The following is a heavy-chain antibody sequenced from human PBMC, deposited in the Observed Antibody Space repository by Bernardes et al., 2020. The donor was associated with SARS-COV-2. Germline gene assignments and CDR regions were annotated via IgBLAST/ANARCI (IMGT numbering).Heavy chain of an antibody. D-gene: IGHD6-13*01. CDR2: ISAYNGNT. Sequence: ASVKVSCKASGGTFSSYAISWVRQAPGQGLEWMGWISAYNGNTKYAQRLQGRVTMTTDTSTSTAYMELRSLRSDDTAVYYFARATAAAGTRAFDIWGQGTMVTVSA. CDR3: ARATAAAGTRAFDI. J-gene: IGHJ3*02. CDR1: GGTFSSYA. V-gene: IGHV1-18*01.